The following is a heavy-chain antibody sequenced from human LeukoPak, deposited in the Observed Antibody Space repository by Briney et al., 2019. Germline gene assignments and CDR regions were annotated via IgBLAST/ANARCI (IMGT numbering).Heavy chain of an antibody. CDR2: IYYSGST. D-gene: IGHD3-10*01. CDR3: ARGRATYYYASGMDWFDP. J-gene: IGHJ5*02. V-gene: IGHV4-39*07. CDR1: GGSISGSSYY. Sequence: KTSETLSLTCTVSGGSISGSSYYWVWIRQPPGKGLECIGSIYYSGSTYYNPSLKSRVTISVDTSKNQFSLELSSVAAADTAVYYCARGRATYYYASGMDWFDPWGQGTLVTVSS.